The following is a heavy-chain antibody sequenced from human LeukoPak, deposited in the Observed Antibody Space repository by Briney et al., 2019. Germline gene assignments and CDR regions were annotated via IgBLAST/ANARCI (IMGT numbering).Heavy chain of an antibody. V-gene: IGHV4-59*01. J-gene: IGHJ4*02. Sequence: SETLSLTCTVSGGSISGYYWSWIRQPPGKGLEWIGYIYYSGSTNYNPSLKSRVTISVDTSKNQFSLKLSSVTAADTAVYYCARVVSYTATDWGQGTLVTVSS. CDR2: IYYSGST. CDR3: ARVVSYTATD. D-gene: IGHD5-18*01. CDR1: GGSISGYY.